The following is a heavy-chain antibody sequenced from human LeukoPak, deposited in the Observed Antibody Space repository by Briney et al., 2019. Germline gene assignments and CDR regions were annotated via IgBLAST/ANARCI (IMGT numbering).Heavy chain of an antibody. D-gene: IGHD4-17*01. Sequence: SETLSLTCAVSGGSISSGGYSWSWIRQPPGQGLEWIGYIYHSGSTYYNPSLKSRGTISVDRSKNQFSLKLSSVTAADTAVYYCATQNDYDYGDPFDYWGQGTLVTVSS. V-gene: IGHV4-30-2*01. CDR2: IYHSGST. CDR1: GGSISSGGYS. J-gene: IGHJ4*02. CDR3: ATQNDYDYGDPFDY.